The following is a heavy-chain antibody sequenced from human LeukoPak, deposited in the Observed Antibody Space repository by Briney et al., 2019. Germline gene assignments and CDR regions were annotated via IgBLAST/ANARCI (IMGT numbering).Heavy chain of an antibody. CDR3: ARDGITGRPVAGLDY. CDR1: GFTFSTYW. V-gene: IGHV3-7*01. J-gene: IGHJ4*02. Sequence: GRSLRLSCAASGFTFSTYWMYWVRQAPGKGLEWVSNINKDGSGKYYVDSVKGRFTISRDNAKNSLYLEMNSLRVEDTAVYYCARDGITGRPVAGLDYWGQGTLVTVSS. CDR2: INKDGSGK. D-gene: IGHD6-19*01.